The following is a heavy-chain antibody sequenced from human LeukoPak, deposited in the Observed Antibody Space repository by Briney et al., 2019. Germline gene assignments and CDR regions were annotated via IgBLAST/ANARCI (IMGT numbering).Heavy chain of an antibody. V-gene: IGHV3-7*01. CDR3: AKGGHFNFDY. CDR1: GFTFSTYW. Sequence: GGSLRLSCAASGFTFSTYWMKWVRQAPGKGLAWVASIKEDGSDKYYVDSVKGRFSISRDNAKNSLYLQMNSLRTEDTAVYYCAKGGHFNFDYWGQGTLVTVSS. D-gene: IGHD5-12*01. CDR2: IKEDGSDK. J-gene: IGHJ4*02.